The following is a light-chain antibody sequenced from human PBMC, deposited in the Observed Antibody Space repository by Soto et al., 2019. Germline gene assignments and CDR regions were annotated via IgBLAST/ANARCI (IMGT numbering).Light chain of an antibody. CDR1: SSNIGAGYD. CDR2: GNN. CDR3: QSYDSTLSDRYV. Sequence: QSVLTQPPSASGAPGQRVIISCTGSSSNIGAGYDVHWYQQRPGTAPKLLIFGNNNRPSGVPDRFSGSKSGTSASLAITGLQAEDEGDYYCQSYDSTLSDRYVFGTGTKVTVL. V-gene: IGLV1-40*01. J-gene: IGLJ1*01.